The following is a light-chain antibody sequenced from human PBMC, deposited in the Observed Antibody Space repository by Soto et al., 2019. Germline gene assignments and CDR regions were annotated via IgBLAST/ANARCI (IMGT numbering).Light chain of an antibody. Sequence: QSVLTQPASVSGSPGQSITITCTGTSSDIYAYNYVSWYQQHPGKAPKVVISGVNIRPSGVSSRFSGSKSGNTASLTISGLQAEDVSEYFCGSYAGSDTSVFGTGTTVTVL. CDR1: SSDIYAYNY. V-gene: IGLV2-14*01. CDR3: GSYAGSDTSV. J-gene: IGLJ1*01. CDR2: GVN.